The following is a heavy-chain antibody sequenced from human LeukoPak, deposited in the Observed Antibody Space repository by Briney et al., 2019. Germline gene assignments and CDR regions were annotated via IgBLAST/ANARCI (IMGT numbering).Heavy chain of an antibody. J-gene: IGHJ4*02. V-gene: IGHV4-39*01. CDR1: GGSISSTSYY. Sequence: PSETLSLTCTVSGGSISSTSYYWGWIRQPPGKGLEWIGSIYYSGSTYYNPSLKSRVTISVDTSKNQFSLKLSSVTAADTAVYYCARHRFRGWYYFDYWGQGTLVTVSS. CDR2: IYYSGST. D-gene: IGHD2-15*01. CDR3: ARHRFRGWYYFDY.